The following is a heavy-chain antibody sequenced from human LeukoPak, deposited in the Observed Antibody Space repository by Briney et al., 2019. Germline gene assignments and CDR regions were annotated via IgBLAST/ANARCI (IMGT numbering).Heavy chain of an antibody. CDR3: ARQYYYGSGSYRRYFDY. CDR1: GYSFTSYW. D-gene: IGHD3-10*01. CDR2: IYPGDSDT. Sequence: GESLKISCKGSGYSFTSYWIGWVRQMPGKGLEWMGIIYPGDSDTRYSPFFQGQVTISADKSISTAYLQWSSLKASDTAMYYCARQYYYGSGSYRRYFDYWGQGTLVTVSS. J-gene: IGHJ4*02. V-gene: IGHV5-51*01.